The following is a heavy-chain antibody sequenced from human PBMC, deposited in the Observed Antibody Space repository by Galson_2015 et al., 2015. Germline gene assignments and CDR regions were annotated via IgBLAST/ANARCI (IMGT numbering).Heavy chain of an antibody. CDR1: GFTFSSYG. J-gene: IGHJ3*02. CDR3: AKEVSSSRRDAFDI. CDR2: ISYDGSNK. D-gene: IGHD6-13*01. V-gene: IGHV3-30*18. Sequence: LRLSCAASGFTFSSYGMHWVRQAPGKGLEWVAVISYDGSNKYYADSVKGRFTISRDNSKNTLYLQMNSLRAEDTAVYYCAKEVSSSRRDAFDIWGQGTMVTVSS.